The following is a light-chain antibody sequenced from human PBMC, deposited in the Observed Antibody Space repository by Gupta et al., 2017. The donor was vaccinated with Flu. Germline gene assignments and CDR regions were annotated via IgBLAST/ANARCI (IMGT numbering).Light chain of an antibody. CDR2: WAS. CDR1: QNVLYRYNNKNY. Sequence: DIVLNESADSLAVSLGERVTINCKYSQNVLYRYNNKNYLAWYQQKPGQPPKMLLSWASTRESGVPDRFSGSESGTHFTLTISSLQAEDVAVYYCQQYFLTPRTFGQGTKVEIK. V-gene: IGKV4-1*01. J-gene: IGKJ1*01. CDR3: QQYFLTPRT.